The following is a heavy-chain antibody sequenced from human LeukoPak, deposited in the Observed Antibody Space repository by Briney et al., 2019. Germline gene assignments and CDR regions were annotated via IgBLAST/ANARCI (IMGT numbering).Heavy chain of an antibody. Sequence: GGSLRLSCAASGFNFSNYAMHWVRQAPGKGLEWVAVISNDGTNKYYEDFVKGRFTISRDNAKNSLYLQMNSLRAEDTALYYCARGYCSGGSCYSPYFDYWGQGTLVTVSS. D-gene: IGHD2-15*01. V-gene: IGHV3-33*01. J-gene: IGHJ4*02. CDR2: ISNDGTNK. CDR1: GFNFSNYA. CDR3: ARGYCSGGSCYSPYFDY.